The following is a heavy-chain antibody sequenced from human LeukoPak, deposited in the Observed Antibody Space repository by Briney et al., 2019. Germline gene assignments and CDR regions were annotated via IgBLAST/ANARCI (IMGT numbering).Heavy chain of an antibody. CDR2: ISSSSSYI. D-gene: IGHD5-24*01. CDR3: ARDLGSRDGYNPPNLFDD. J-gene: IGHJ4*02. V-gene: IGHV3-21*04. Sequence: PGGSLRLSCAASGFTFSSYSMNWVRQAPGKGLEWVSSISSSSSYIYYADSVKGRFTVSRDNAKKSLDLQMNSLRVEDTAVYYCARDLGSRDGYNPPNLFDDWGQGTLVTVSS. CDR1: GFTFSSYS.